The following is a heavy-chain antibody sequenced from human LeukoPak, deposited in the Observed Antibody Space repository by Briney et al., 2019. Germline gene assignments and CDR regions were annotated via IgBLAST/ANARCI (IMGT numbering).Heavy chain of an antibody. D-gene: IGHD3-10*01. Sequence: GGSLRLSCAASGLTFSSYAMSWVRQAPGKGLEWVSAISGSGGSTYYADSVKGRFTISRDNSKNTLYLQMNSLRAEDTAVYYCAKVGWFGDSGYWGQGTLVTVSS. CDR2: ISGSGGST. V-gene: IGHV3-23*01. J-gene: IGHJ4*02. CDR1: GLTFSSYA. CDR3: AKVGWFGDSGY.